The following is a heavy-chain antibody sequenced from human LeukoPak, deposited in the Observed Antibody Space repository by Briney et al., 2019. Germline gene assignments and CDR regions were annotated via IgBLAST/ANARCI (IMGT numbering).Heavy chain of an antibody. V-gene: IGHV3-66*01. CDR2: IYSGGST. CDR1: GFTVSSNY. Sequence: GGSLRLSCAASGFTVSSNYMSCVRQAPGKGLEWVSVIYSGGSTYYADSVKGRFTISRDNSKNTLYLQMNSLRAEDTAVYYCARDKAQLVSDYWGQGTLVTVSS. J-gene: IGHJ4*02. D-gene: IGHD6-13*01. CDR3: ARDKAQLVSDY.